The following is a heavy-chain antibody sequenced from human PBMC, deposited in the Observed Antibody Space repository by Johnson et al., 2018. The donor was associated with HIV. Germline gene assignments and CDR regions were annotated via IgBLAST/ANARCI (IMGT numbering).Heavy chain of an antibody. D-gene: IGHD1-20*01. CDR1: GFTFSSYA. CDR2: ISSGGSSI. Sequence: EVQLMESGGGLVQPGGSLRLSCAASGFTFSSYAMSWVRQAPGKGLERLSYISSGGSSIYYARSVRGRFNISRDNAKKSLFLQLSHWRADDTGVYYCARGGTYNWLPDRVGRAFDIWGQGTTVAVSS. CDR3: ARGGTYNWLPDRVGRAFDI. V-gene: IGHV3-48*04. J-gene: IGHJ3*02.